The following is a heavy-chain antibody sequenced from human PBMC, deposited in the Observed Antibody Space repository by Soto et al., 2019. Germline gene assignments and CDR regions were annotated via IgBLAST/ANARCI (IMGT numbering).Heavy chain of an antibody. V-gene: IGHV1-18*01. CDR1: GYTFTSYG. CDR3: AREGYSYGPINAFDI. D-gene: IGHD5-18*01. Sequence: XVKVSCKASGYTFTSYGITWVRQAPGQGLEWMGWISAYNGNTNYAQNLQGRVTITADKSTSTAYMELSSLRSEDTAVYYCAREGYSYGPINAFDIWGQGTMVTVSS. J-gene: IGHJ3*02. CDR2: ISAYNGNT.